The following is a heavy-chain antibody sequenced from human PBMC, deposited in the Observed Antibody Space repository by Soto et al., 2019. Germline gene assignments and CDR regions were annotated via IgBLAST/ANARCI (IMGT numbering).Heavy chain of an antibody. V-gene: IGHV1-46*01. CDR1: GYTFTSYY. Sequence: GASVKVSCKASGYTFTSYYMRWVRQAPGQGLEWMGIINPSGGSTSYAQKFQGRVTMTRDTSTSTVYMELSSLRSEDTAVYYCARDSDSRITIFGVVILYYGMDVWGQGTTVTVSS. CDR3: ARDSDSRITIFGVVILYYGMDV. CDR2: INPSGGST. D-gene: IGHD3-3*01. J-gene: IGHJ6*02.